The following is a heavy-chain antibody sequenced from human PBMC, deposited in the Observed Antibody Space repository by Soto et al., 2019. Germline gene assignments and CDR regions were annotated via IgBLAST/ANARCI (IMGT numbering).Heavy chain of an antibody. J-gene: IGHJ4*02. D-gene: IGHD6-6*01. Sequence: VASVKVSCKASGYTFTSYGISWVRQAPGQGLEWMGWISAYNGNTNYAQKLQGRVTMTTDTSTSTAYMELRSLRSDDTAVYYCARGIAARQLSAKDPPLDYWGQGTLVTVSS. V-gene: IGHV1-18*01. CDR2: ISAYNGNT. CDR3: ARGIAARQLSAKDPPLDY. CDR1: GYTFTSYG.